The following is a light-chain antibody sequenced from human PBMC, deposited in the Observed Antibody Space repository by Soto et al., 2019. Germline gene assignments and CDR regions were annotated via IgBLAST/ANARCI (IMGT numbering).Light chain of an antibody. CDR3: HQFGPPPLT. CDR2: GES. V-gene: IGKV3-20*01. J-gene: IGKJ1*01. Sequence: EVVLTQSPGTLSLSPGERATLSCRASQSISMSYLAWYQQRPGQAPRLLIYGESNRATGIPDRFSGSGSGTQYTLIITSLEPEDFAVYYGHQFGPPPLTFGQGTKVDVK. CDR1: QSISMSY.